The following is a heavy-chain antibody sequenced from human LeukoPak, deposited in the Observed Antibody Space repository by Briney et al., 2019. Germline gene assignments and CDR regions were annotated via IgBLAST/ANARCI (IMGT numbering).Heavy chain of an antibody. V-gene: IGHV3-74*01. J-gene: IGHJ4*02. CDR3: AREAYTGFDLEAFDS. D-gene: IGHD5-12*01. Sequence: GGSLRLSCAASGFTFSSYWMRWVRQAPGKGLVWVSRINSDGSSTSYADSVKGRFTISRDNAKSSLYLQMNSLRVEDTAVYYCAREAYTGFDLEAFDSWGQGTRVTVSS. CDR1: GFTFSSYW. CDR2: INSDGSST.